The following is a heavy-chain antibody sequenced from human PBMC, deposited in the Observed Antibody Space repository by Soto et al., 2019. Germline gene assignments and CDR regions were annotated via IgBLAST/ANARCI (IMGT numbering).Heavy chain of an antibody. CDR1: GFTFGTYG. CDR2: ISSSSSYI. J-gene: IGHJ4*02. CDR3: ARDQPVVVAATGIDY. V-gene: IGHV3-21*01. Sequence: GGSLRLSCAASGFTFGTYGMHWVRQAPGKGLEWVAFISSSSSYIYYADSVKGRFTISRDNAKNSLYLQMNSLRAEDTALYYCARDQPVVVAATGIDYWGQGTLVTVSS. D-gene: IGHD2-15*01.